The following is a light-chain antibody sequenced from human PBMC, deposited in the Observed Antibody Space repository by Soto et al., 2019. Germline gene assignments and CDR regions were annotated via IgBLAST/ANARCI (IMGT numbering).Light chain of an antibody. V-gene: IGKV1-39*01. CDR3: QQSYSTPRT. CDR1: QSISTY. J-gene: IGKJ2*02. CDR2: AAS. Sequence: DIQMTQSPSSLSASVGDRVTITCRASQSISTYLNWYQQKVGKAPKLLIYAASSLQRGVPSRFRGSGSGTDVALTIGSLQPEDFATDYCQQSYSTPRTFGQGTKLESK.